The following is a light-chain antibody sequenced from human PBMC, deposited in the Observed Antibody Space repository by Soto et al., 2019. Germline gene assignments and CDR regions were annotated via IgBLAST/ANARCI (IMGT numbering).Light chain of an antibody. CDR2: EVS. Sequence: QSVLTQPPSASGSPGQSVTISCTGTSSDVGGYNYVSWYQQHPGKAPKLMIYEVSKRPSGVPDRFSGSKSGNTASLTVSGLDAEDEDDYYCSSYAGSNNFVVFGGGTKLTVL. V-gene: IGLV2-8*01. CDR1: SSDVGGYNY. CDR3: SSYAGSNNFVV. J-gene: IGLJ2*01.